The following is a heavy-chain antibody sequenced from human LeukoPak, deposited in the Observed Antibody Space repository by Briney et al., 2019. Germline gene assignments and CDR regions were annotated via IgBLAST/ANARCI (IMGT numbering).Heavy chain of an antibody. J-gene: IGHJ4*02. V-gene: IGHV4-30-2*01. CDR1: GDSISRGGYS. CDR3: ARGIITGNLYYFDY. Sequence: SETLSLTCAVSGDSISRGGYSCGSIRQPPGKGLGWNRYIYHSGRPYNNPSRKSRVTISVDRSKNQFSLKLSSVTAADTAVYYCARGIITGNLYYFDYWGQGTLVTVSS. CDR2: IYHSGRP. D-gene: IGHD1-20*01.